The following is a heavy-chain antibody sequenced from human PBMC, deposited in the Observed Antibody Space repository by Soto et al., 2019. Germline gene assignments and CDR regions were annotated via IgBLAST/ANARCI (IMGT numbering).Heavy chain of an antibody. J-gene: IGHJ4*02. CDR2: IYSSGSS. CDR3: ARLNDWSSTSGYRGDFDY. D-gene: IGHD2-2*01. CDR1: GGSISSSSYY. Sequence: QLQLQESGPGLVKPSETLSLTCTVSGGSISSSSYYWGWIRQPPGKGLGWIGSIYSSGSSYYNPSLKRRVTLSVDTSKNQLSLKLRSVTAADTAVYYCARLNDWSSTSGYRGDFDYWGQGTLVTVSS. V-gene: IGHV4-39*01.